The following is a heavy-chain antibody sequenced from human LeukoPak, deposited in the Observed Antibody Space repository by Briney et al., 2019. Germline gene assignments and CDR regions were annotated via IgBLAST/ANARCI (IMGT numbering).Heavy chain of an antibody. V-gene: IGHV4-34*01. J-gene: IGHJ4*02. CDR3: ARGRSRSSWYGPDY. Sequence: SETLSLTCAVYGGSFSGYYWSWIRQPPGKGLEWTGEINHSGSTNYNPSLKSRVTISVDASKNQFSLKLSSVTAADTAVYYCARGRSRSSWYGPDYWGQGTLVTVSS. D-gene: IGHD6-13*01. CDR2: INHSGST. CDR1: GGSFSGYY.